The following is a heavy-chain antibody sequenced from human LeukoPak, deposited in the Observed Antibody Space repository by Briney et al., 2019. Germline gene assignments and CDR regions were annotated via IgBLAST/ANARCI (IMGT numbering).Heavy chain of an antibody. J-gene: IGHJ4*02. CDR2: ISGSGGST. CDR1: GFTFSSYA. Sequence: GGSLGLSCAASGFTFSSYAMSWVRQAPGKGLEWVSVISGSGGSTYYADSVKGRFSISRDSSKNTLYLQMNSLRPEDTAVYYCAKDRESGSCIDYWGQGTLVTVSS. CDR3: AKDRESGSCIDY. V-gene: IGHV3-23*01. D-gene: IGHD1-26*01.